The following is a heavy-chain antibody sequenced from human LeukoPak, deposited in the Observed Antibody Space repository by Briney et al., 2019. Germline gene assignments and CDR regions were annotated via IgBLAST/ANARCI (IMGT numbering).Heavy chain of an antibody. CDR3: ARDLRSYWELHY. J-gene: IGHJ4*02. D-gene: IGHD1-26*01. CDR2: INPSGGST. V-gene: IGHV1-46*01. Sequence: ASVKVSCTASGYTFTSYYMHWVRQAPGQGLEWMGIINPSGGSTSYAQKFQGRVTMTRDTSTSTVYMELSSLRSEDTAVYYCARDLRSYWELHYWGQGTLVTVSS. CDR1: GYTFTSYY.